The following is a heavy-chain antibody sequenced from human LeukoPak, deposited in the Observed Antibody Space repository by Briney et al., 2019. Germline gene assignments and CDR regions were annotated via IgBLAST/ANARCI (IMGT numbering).Heavy chain of an antibody. J-gene: IGHJ2*01. CDR3: ARDFGYGDYPQPTPGYLDL. D-gene: IGHD4-17*01. Sequence: SETLSLTCTVSGGSISSYYWSWIRQPAGKGLEWIGRIYTSGSTNYNPSLKSRVTMSVDTSKNQFSLKLSSVTAADTAVYYCARDFGYGDYPQPTPGYLDLWGRGTLVTVSS. CDR1: GGSISSYY. V-gene: IGHV4-4*07. CDR2: IYTSGST.